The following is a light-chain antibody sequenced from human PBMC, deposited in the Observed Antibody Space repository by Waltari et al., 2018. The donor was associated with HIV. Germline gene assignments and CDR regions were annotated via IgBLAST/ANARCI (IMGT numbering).Light chain of an antibody. Sequence: SYDLTQPPSVSVSPGQTARIACSGAELPKHYSYWYQQRPGQAPVLLIYKDNERPSGIPERFSGSSSGTTGSLTITGVQADDEADYWCQSADSSGAWVFGGGTKLTVL. J-gene: IGLJ3*02. CDR1: ELPKHY. CDR3: QSADSSGAWV. CDR2: KDN. V-gene: IGLV3-25*03.